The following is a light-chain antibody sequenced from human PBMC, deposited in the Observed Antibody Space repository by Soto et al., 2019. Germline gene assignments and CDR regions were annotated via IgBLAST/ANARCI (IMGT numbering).Light chain of an antibody. CDR1: SSDVGGYNS. Sequence: QSVLTQPASVSGSPGESITISCTGTSSDVGGYNSVSWYQHQPGKATKLIIYDVGDRPSGVFYRFSGSKSGNTASLTISGLQAADEADYFCSSFTSSMTNVFGSGTKVTVL. J-gene: IGLJ1*01. CDR2: DVG. V-gene: IGLV2-14*03. CDR3: SSFTSSMTNV.